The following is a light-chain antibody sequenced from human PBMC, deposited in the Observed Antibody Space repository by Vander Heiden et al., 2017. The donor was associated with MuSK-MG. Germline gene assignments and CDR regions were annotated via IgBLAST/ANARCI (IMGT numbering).Light chain of an antibody. Sequence: DNQMTQCPSSLSASVGDRVTITCRASQGISKYVAWYQQKPGKVPKVLIYLASTLQSGVPSRFSGRGSGTDFTLTISSLQPEDVGTYSCQKDNSVPRTFGHGTKVDIK. CDR2: LAS. V-gene: IGKV1-27*01. J-gene: IGKJ3*01. CDR1: QGISKY. CDR3: QKDNSVPRT.